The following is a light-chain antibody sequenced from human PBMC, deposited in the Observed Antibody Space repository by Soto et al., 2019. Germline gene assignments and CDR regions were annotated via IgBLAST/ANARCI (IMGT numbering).Light chain of an antibody. CDR3: SSYAGTNTRYL. Sequence: QSALTQPTSASGSPGQSVTISCTGANSDVGSYNFVSWYQQHPGRAPKLLIYEVSKRPSGVPDRFSGSKSGNTASLTVSGLQAEDEADYYCSSYAGTNTRYLFGSGTKLTVL. CDR1: NSDVGSYNF. J-gene: IGLJ1*01. V-gene: IGLV2-8*01. CDR2: EVS.